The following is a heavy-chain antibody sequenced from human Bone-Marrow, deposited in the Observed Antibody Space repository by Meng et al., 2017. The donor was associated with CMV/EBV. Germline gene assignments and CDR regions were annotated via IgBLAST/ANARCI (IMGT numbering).Heavy chain of an antibody. D-gene: IGHD3-22*01. Sequence: LTCAFYGWSFSGYYLSWIRQPPGKVLEWIGEINHSGSTNYNPSLKGRVTISVDTSKNQFSLKLSSVTAADTAVYYCARRVEDSSGYCYWGQGTLVTVSS. CDR3: ARRVEDSSGYCY. CDR1: GWSFSGYY. V-gene: IGHV4-34*01. J-gene: IGHJ4*02. CDR2: INHSGST.